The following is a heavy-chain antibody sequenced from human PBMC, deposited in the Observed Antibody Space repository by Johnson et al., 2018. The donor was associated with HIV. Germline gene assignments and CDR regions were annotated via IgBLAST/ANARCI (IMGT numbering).Heavy chain of an antibody. CDR3: ARDGEWELEDAFDI. D-gene: IGHD1-26*01. CDR2: ISYDGSNK. V-gene: IGHV3-30*04. Sequence: QVQLVESGGGVVQHGRSLRLSCAASGFTFSSYAMHWVRQAPGKGLEWVAVISYDGSNKYYADSVKGRFTISRDNYKNTLYLQMNSLRAEDTAVYYCARDGEWELEDAFDIWGQGTMVTVSS. CDR1: GFTFSSYA. J-gene: IGHJ3*02.